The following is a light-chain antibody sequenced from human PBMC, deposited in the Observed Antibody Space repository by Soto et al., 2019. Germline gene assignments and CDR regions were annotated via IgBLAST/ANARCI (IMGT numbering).Light chain of an antibody. J-gene: IGKJ2*01. CDR2: KAS. V-gene: IGKV1-5*03. CDR3: HQYNSYST. Sequence: DIQMTQSPSTLSASVVDRVTITCRASQSSRSCLACDQQKPGKAPKLLIYKASSLESGVPARFSGSGSGTEFTLTISSLQPDDFATYYFHQYNSYSTFVQGTKLEI. CDR1: QSSRSC.